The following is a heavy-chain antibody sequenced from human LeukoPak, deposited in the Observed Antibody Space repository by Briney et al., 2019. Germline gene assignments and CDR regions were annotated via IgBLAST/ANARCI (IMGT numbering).Heavy chain of an antibody. CDR3: AIDRYYGSRNEPYYYYYGMDV. Sequence: GGSLRLSCAASGFTVSSNYMSWVRQAPGKGLEWVSVIYSGGSTYYTDSVKGRFTISRDNSKNTLYLQMNSLRAEDTAVYYCAIDRYYGSRNEPYYYYYGMDVWGQGTTVTVSS. D-gene: IGHD3-10*01. J-gene: IGHJ6*02. V-gene: IGHV3-66*01. CDR2: IYSGGST. CDR1: GFTVSSNY.